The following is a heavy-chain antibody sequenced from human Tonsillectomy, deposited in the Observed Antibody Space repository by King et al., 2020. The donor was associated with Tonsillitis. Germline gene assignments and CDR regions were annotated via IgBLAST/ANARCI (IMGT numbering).Heavy chain of an antibody. Sequence: VKLVESGGGLVQPGGSLRLSCAASGITVSTNYMSWVRQAPGKGLEWVSVLYRGGTTFYADSVKGRFTISRDNSKNTLYLQMNSLRAEDTAVYYCARDPKQTPLDYFMDVWGKGTTVTVSS. CDR2: LYRGGTT. CDR1: GITVSTNY. J-gene: IGHJ6*03. V-gene: IGHV3-66*01. CDR3: ARDPKQTPLDYFMDV. D-gene: IGHD1/OR15-1a*01.